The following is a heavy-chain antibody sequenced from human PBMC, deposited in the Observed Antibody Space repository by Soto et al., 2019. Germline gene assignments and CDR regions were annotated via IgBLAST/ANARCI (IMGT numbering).Heavy chain of an antibody. V-gene: IGHV3-30*18. CDR2: ISYDGSNK. CDR1: GFTFSSYG. CDR3: AKKITGTTLGGYNY. D-gene: IGHD1-7*01. J-gene: IGHJ4*02. Sequence: PGGSLRLSCAASGFTFSSYGMHWVRQAPGKGLEWVAVISYDGSNKYYADSVKGRFTISRDNSKNTLYLQMNSLRAEDTAVYYCAKKITGTTLGGYNYWGQGTLVTVSS.